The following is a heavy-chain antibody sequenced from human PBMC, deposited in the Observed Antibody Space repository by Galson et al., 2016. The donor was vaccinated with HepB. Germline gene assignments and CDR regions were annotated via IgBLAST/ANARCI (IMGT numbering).Heavy chain of an antibody. CDR2: IRDRGAIT. J-gene: IGHJ2*01. CDR1: GFTFDTYA. D-gene: IGHD6-13*01. CDR3: AEANSSSWYRGWRFDL. Sequence: SLRLSCAASGFTFDTYAMSWVRQAPGKGLEWVSSIRDRGAITYYADSVKGRFTISRDNSKNTMYLQMNSLRAEDTAVYYCAEANSSSWYRGWRFDLWGRGTLVTVSS. V-gene: IGHV3-23*01.